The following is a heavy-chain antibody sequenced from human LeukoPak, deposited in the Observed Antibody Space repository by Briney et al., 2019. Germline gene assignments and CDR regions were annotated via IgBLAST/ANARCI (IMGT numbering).Heavy chain of an antibody. CDR2: INPSGGST. V-gene: IGHV1-46*01. CDR1: GYTFTSYY. Sequence: ASVTVSCTASGYTFTSYYMHWVRQAPGQGLEWMGIINPSGGSTSYAQKFQGRVTMTRDTSTSTVYMELSSLRSEDTAVYYCARDPEGAFDIWGQGTMVTVSS. J-gene: IGHJ3*02. CDR3: ARDPEGAFDI.